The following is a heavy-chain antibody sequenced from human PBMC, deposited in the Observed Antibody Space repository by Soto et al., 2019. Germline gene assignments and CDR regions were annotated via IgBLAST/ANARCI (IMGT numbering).Heavy chain of an antibody. D-gene: IGHD6-13*01. Sequence: EVQLVESGAGLVQPGGSLRLSCAASGFTFSRYSKNWVRQAPGKGLEWVSYISSSSSTIYYADSVKGRFTISSDNAKNSLYLRMNSLRAEDTAVYYCARVAAAKGWSIDYWGQETLVTVSS. CDR2: ISSSSSTI. CDR1: GFTFSRYS. V-gene: IGHV3-48*01. CDR3: ARVAAAKGWSIDY. J-gene: IGHJ4*02.